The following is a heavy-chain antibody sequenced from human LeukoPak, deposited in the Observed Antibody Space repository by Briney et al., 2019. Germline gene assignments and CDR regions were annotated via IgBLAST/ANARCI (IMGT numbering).Heavy chain of an antibody. CDR3: ARGFYGGNSWIDY. Sequence: GGSLRLSRAASGFTFSSYWMHWVRQAPGKGLVWVSRINSDGSSTSYADSVKGRFTISRDNAKNTLYLQMNSLRAEDTAVYYCARGFYGGNSWIDYWGQGTLVTVSS. D-gene: IGHD4-23*01. J-gene: IGHJ4*02. V-gene: IGHV3-74*01. CDR2: INSDGSST. CDR1: GFTFSSYW.